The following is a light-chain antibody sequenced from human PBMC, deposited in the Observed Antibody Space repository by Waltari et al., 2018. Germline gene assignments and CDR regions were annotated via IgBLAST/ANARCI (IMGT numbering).Light chain of an antibody. Sequence: QSALTQPASVSGSPGQSITISCPGTRRAIGCYNYASWYQQHPGKAPKLIIYEVSNRPSGVSDRFAASKSGNTASLTISGLQAEDEADYYCSSFTISSTLVVFGGGTKLTVL. CDR3: SSFTISSTLVV. CDR1: RRAIGCYNY. J-gene: IGLJ2*01. CDR2: EVS. V-gene: IGLV2-14*01.